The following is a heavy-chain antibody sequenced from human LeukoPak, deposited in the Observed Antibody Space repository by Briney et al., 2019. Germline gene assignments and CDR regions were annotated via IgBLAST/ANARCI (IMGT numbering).Heavy chain of an antibody. CDR2: IYYSGST. CDR3: TRTIEVATSYWYFDL. CDR1: GGSISSGGYY. V-gene: IGHV4-31*03. Sequence: SQTLSLTCTVSGGSISSGGYYWSWIRQHPGKGLEWIGYIYYSGSTYYNPSLKSRVTISVDTSKNQFSLKLSSVTAADTAIYYCTRTIEVATSYWYFDLWGRGTLVTVSS. J-gene: IGHJ2*01. D-gene: IGHD6-19*01.